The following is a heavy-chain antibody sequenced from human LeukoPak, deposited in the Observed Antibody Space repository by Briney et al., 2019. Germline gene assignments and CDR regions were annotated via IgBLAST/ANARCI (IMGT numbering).Heavy chain of an antibody. V-gene: IGHV4-34*01. D-gene: IGHD1-1*01. CDR3: ARVRAQRRYNWFDP. Sequence: SETLSLTCAVYGGSFSGYYWSWIRQPPGKGLEWIGEINHSGSTNYNPSLKRRVTISVDTSKNQFSLKLSSVTAADTAVYYCARVRAQRRYNWFDPWGQGTLVTVSS. J-gene: IGHJ5*02. CDR2: INHSGST. CDR1: GGSFSGYY.